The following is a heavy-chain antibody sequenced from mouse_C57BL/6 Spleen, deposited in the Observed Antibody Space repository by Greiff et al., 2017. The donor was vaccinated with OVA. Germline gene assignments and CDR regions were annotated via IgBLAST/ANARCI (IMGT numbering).Heavy chain of an antibody. CDR3: ASFYYGNYYAMDY. Sequence: EVQLVESGGGLVKPGGSLKLSCAASGFTFSDYGMHWVRQAPEKGLEWVAYISSGSSTIYYADTVKGRFTISRDNAKNTLFLQMTSLRSEDTAMYYCASFYYGNYYAMDYWGQGTSVTVSS. CDR1: GFTFSDYG. J-gene: IGHJ4*01. D-gene: IGHD2-1*01. CDR2: ISSGSSTI. V-gene: IGHV5-17*01.